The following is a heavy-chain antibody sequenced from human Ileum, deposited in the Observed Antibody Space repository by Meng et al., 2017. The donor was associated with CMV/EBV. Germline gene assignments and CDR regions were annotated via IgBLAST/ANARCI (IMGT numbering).Heavy chain of an antibody. Sequence: SQTLSLTCAVYGGSFSGYYWSWIRQPPGKGLEWIGEINHSGSTNYNPSLKSRVTISVDTSKNQFSLKLSSVTAADTAVDYCAGVPGDCSSTSCLTSGFDDWGQGTLVTVSS. CDR2: INHSGST. D-gene: IGHD2-2*01. J-gene: IGHJ4*02. V-gene: IGHV4-34*01. CDR1: GGSFSGYY. CDR3: AGVPGDCSSTSCLTSGFDD.